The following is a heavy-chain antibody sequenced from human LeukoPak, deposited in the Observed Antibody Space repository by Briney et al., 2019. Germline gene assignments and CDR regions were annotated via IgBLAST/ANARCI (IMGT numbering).Heavy chain of an antibody. CDR2: IWYDGSNK. V-gene: IGHV3-33*01. CDR1: GFTFSSYG. J-gene: IGHJ4*02. D-gene: IGHD3-9*01. Sequence: GGSLRLSCAASGFTFSSYGMHWVRQAPGKGLEWVAVIWYDGSNKYYADSVKGRFTISRDNSKNTLYLQMNSLRAEDTAVYYCAREQAESSDYDILPSYWGQGTLVTVSS. CDR3: AREQAESSDYDILPSY.